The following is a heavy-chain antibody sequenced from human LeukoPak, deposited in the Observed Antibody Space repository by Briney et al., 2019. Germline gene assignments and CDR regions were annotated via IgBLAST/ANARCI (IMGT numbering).Heavy chain of an antibody. Sequence: GGSLRLSCAASGFTISRNYMSWVRQAPGKGLEWVSVIYSGGSTNYADSVKGRFTISRDNSENTLYLQMNSLRAEDTAVYYCARLYCSGGSCYAIDYWGQGTLVTVSS. D-gene: IGHD2-15*01. CDR2: IYSGGST. J-gene: IGHJ4*02. CDR3: ARLYCSGGSCYAIDY. V-gene: IGHV3-66*04. CDR1: GFTISRNY.